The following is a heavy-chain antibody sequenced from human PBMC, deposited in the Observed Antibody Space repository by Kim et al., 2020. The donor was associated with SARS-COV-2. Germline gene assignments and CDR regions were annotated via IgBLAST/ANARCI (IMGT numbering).Heavy chain of an antibody. CDR2: INPSGGST. J-gene: IGHJ1*01. V-gene: IGHV1-46*03. CDR1: GYTFTSSH. CDR3: ARGTWGGGG. Sequence: ASVKVSCKSSGYTFTSSHIQWVRQAPGQGLEWMGVINPSGGSTTYAQKLQGRVIMTRDTSTGTVYMELSSLRSEDTALYYCARGTWGGGGWG. D-gene: IGHD3-16*01.